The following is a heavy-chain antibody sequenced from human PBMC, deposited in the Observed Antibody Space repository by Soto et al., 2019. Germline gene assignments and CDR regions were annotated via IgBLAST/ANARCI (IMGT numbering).Heavy chain of an antibody. V-gene: IGHV1-3*01. CDR3: ASSNIAAAPYGMDV. Sequence: ASVKVSFKASRYTFTRYAMHLVRQAPGQRLEWMGWINAGNGNTKYSQKFQGRVTITRDTSASTAYMELSSLRSEDTAVYYCASSNIAAAPYGMDVWGQGTTVTVS. J-gene: IGHJ6*02. CDR2: INAGNGNT. CDR1: RYTFTRYA. D-gene: IGHD6-13*01.